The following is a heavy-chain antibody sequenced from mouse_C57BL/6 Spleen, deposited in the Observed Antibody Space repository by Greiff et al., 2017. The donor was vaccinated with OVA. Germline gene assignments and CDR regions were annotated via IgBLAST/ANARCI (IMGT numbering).Heavy chain of an antibody. V-gene: IGHV1-9*01. CDR2: ILPGRGST. J-gene: IGHJ3*01. Sequence: VQLVESGAELMKPGASVKLSCKASGYTFTGYWIEWVKQRPGHGLEWIGEILPGRGSTNYNEKFKGKATFTADTSSNTAYMQLSSLTTEYAAIYCCARPIYYEYDGFAYWGQGTLVTVSA. CDR1: GYTFTGYW. D-gene: IGHD2-4*01. CDR3: ARPIYYEYDGFAY.